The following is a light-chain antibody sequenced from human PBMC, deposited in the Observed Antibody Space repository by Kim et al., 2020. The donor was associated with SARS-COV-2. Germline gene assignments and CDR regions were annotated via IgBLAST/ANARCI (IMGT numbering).Light chain of an antibody. V-gene: IGLV1-44*01. CDR2: GNN. J-gene: IGLJ3*02. CDR1: YFNVGGNS. Sequence: QSVVTQPPSVSGTPGRRVTISCSGSYFNVGGNSVNWFHQIPGTAPKLLIYGNNQRPSGVPDRFSGSRSGTSASLAISGLQSDDEGNYYCSTWDARLNGVVFGGGTQLTVL. CDR3: STWDARLNGVV.